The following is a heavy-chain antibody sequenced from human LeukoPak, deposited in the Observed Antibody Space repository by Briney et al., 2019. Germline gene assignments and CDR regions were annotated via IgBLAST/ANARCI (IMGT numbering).Heavy chain of an antibody. V-gene: IGHV3-23*01. CDR1: GFTFSSYA. D-gene: IGHD2-2*01. CDR2: ISGGGGST. Sequence: GGSLRLSCAASGFTFSSYAMSWVRQAPGKGLEWVSAISGGGGSTYYADSVKGRFSISRDNSKNTLYLQMNSLRADDTAIYYRAKDLKWMYHGAFDIWGQGTMVTVSS. J-gene: IGHJ3*02. CDR3: AKDLKWMYHGAFDI.